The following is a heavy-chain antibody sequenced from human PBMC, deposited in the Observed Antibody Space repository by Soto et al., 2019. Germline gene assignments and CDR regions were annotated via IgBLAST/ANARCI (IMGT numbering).Heavy chain of an antibody. J-gene: IGHJ4*02. Sequence: EVQLLESGGGLVQPGGSLRLSCAASGFTFNNYAMTWVRQAPGKGLECVSAISGGGDTTSYADSVKGRFTVSRDGSKNTLCLQVGSLRAEDTALYYCAKGRGGSGSLTPRVDFWGQGTLVTVSS. CDR1: GFTFNNYA. V-gene: IGHV3-23*01. CDR2: ISGGGDTT. CDR3: AKGRGGSGSLTPRVDF. D-gene: IGHD3-10*01.